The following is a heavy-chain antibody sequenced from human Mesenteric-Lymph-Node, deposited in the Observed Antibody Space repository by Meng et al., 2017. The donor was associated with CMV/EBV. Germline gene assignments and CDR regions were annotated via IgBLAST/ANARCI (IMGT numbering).Heavy chain of an antibody. CDR2: IYPGDSDT. CDR3: ATLGYNGYYYYYGMDV. J-gene: IGHJ6*02. CDR1: GYSFTSYW. Sequence: GESLKISCKGSGYSFTSYWIGWVRQMPGKGLEWMGIIYPGDSDTRYSPSFQGQVTISADKSIRTAYLQWSSLKASDTAMYYCATLGYNGYYYYYGMDVWGQGTTVTVSS. D-gene: IGHD5-18*01. V-gene: IGHV5-51*01.